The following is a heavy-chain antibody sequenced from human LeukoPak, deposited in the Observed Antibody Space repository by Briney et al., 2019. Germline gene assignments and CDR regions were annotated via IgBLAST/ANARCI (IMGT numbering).Heavy chain of an antibody. V-gene: IGHV3-53*01. Sequence: GGSLRLSCAASGLTVSSNYVTWVRQVPGKGLEWVSVIYSDGSTYYADSVKGRFTISRDNSKNTLYLKMNSLRAEDTAVYYCARGGGYSSSYYDYWGQGTLVTVSS. CDR1: GLTVSSNY. CDR2: IYSDGST. J-gene: IGHJ4*02. CDR3: ARGGGYSSSYYDY. D-gene: IGHD6-13*01.